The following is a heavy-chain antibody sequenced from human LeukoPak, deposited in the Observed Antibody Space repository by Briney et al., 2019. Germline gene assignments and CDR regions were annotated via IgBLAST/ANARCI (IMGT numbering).Heavy chain of an antibody. V-gene: IGHV4-34*01. CDR1: GGSFSGYY. CDR2: INHSGST. CDR3: ARGRRGYSYASDY. D-gene: IGHD5-18*01. J-gene: IGHJ4*02. Sequence: SETLSLTCAVYGGSFSGYYWSWIRQPPGKGLEWIGEINHSGSTNYNPSLKSRVTISVDTSKNQFSLKLSSVTAADTAVYYCARGRRGYSYASDYWGQGNPGHRLL.